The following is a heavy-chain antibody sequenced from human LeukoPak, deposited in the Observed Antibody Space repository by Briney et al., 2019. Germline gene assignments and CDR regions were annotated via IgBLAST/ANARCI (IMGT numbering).Heavy chain of an antibody. D-gene: IGHD6-13*01. J-gene: IGHJ4*02. Sequence: GGSLRLSCAASGFTFSSYAMHWVRQAPGKGLEWVAVISYDGSNKYYADSVKGRFTISRDNSKNTLYLQMNSLRAEDTAVYYCARTLAAAATDYWGQGTLVTVSS. CDR1: GFTFSSYA. CDR3: ARTLAAAATDY. CDR2: ISYDGSNK. V-gene: IGHV3-30-3*01.